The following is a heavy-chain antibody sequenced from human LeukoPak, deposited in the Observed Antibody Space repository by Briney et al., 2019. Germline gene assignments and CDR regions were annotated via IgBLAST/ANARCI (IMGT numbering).Heavy chain of an antibody. J-gene: IGHJ4*02. CDR1: GFTFSSYG. Sequence: GGSLRLSCAASGFTFSSYGMHWVRQAPGKGLEWVAVISYDGSNKYYADSVKGRFTISRDNSKNTLYLQMNSLRAEDTAVYYCAKDTLGAVAAIDHWGQGTLVTVSS. CDR2: ISYDGSNK. D-gene: IGHD6-19*01. V-gene: IGHV3-30*18. CDR3: AKDTLGAVAAIDH.